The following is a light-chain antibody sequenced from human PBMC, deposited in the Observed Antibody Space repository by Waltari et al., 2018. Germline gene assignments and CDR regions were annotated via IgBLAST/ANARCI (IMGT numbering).Light chain of an antibody. CDR1: TSNIGAGFD. J-gene: IGLJ3*02. V-gene: IGLV1-40*01. CDR2: NNS. Sequence: QSVLTQPPAVSGAPGHRVTISCSGGTSNIGAGFDVHRYQQLPGAAPKLLISNNSNRPSGVPDRFSGSRSATSASLAITGLQAEDEAEYYCQSYDSGLNVWVFGGGTKVSVL. CDR3: QSYDSGLNVWV.